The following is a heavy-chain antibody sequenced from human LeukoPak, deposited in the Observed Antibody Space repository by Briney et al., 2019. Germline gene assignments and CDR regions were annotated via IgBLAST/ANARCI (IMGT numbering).Heavy chain of an antibody. CDR1: GYTFTDYY. D-gene: IGHD6-13*01. V-gene: IGHV1-2*02. Sequence: ASVKVSCKASGYTFTDYYMHWVRQAPGQGLEWMVWINTDSGGTNYAQKFQGRVTMTIDTSISTAYLELTRLTSDDTAVYYCARGEGSSIDYWGQGTLVTVSS. CDR3: ARGEGSSIDY. CDR2: INTDSGGT. J-gene: IGHJ4*02.